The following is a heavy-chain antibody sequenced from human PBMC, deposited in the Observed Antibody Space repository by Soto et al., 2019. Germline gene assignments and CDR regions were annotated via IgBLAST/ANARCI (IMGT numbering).Heavy chain of an antibody. CDR2: VRGNGDPP. CDR1: GFTFSSYA. J-gene: IGHJ4*02. V-gene: IGHV3-64D*06. Sequence: LRLSCSASGFTFSSYAMHWVRQAPGKGLECVSGVRGNGDPPFYADSVKGRFTISRDNSKNTLYLQMSGLSADDTAVYYCVKSRGGNNFDFFDWGQGALVTVS. CDR3: VKSRGGNNFDFFD. D-gene: IGHD5-12*01.